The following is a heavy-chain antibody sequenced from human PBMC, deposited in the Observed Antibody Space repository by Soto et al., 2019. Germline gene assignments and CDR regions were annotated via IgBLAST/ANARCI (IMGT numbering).Heavy chain of an antibody. CDR1: GGSVSSGSHY. V-gene: IGHV4-61*01. CDR3: GRDRSDSVNAVDAFDI. Sequence: QVQLQESGPGLVKPSETLSLTCSVSGGSVSSGSHYWSWIRQPPGKGLEWIAYISYSWSPDYNPSLKSRVSIELDMSKNQFSLKLSSVTAADTAVYYCGRDRSDSVNAVDAFDIWGQGTMVTVSS. D-gene: IGHD2-8*01. J-gene: IGHJ3*02. CDR2: ISYSWSP.